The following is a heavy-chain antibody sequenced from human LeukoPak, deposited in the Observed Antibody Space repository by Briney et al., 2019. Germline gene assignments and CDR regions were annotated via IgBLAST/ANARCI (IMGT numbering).Heavy chain of an antibody. D-gene: IGHD4-23*01. J-gene: IGHJ6*02. CDR3: ARESKVVTTNGHYFYYGMDV. V-gene: IGHV3-13*01. Sequence: GGSLRLSCAASGFTFSSNDMHWVRLATGKGLEWVSGIGTAGDTYYPGSVKGRFTISRENAKNSLCLQMNSLRAGDTAVYYCARESKVVTTNGHYFYYGMDVWGPGTTVTVSS. CDR1: GFTFSSND. CDR2: IGTAGDT.